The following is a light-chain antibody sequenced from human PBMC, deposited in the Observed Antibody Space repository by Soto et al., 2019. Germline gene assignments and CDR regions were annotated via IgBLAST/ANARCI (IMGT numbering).Light chain of an antibody. J-gene: IGLJ1*01. Sequence: QSVLTQPPSASGTPGQRVTISCSGSTSNIGSNTVNWYHQLPGTAPKVLIYNSNQRPSGVPDRFSGSKSGTSASLAISGLQSEDEADYFCAAWDDRLNGYVFGTGTKVTVL. CDR2: NSN. CDR3: AAWDDRLNGYV. V-gene: IGLV1-44*01. CDR1: TSNIGSNT.